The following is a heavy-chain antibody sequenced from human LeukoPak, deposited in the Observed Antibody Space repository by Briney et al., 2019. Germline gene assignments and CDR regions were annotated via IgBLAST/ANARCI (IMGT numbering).Heavy chain of an antibody. J-gene: IGHJ5*02. Sequence: PSETLSLTCAVYGGSFSGYYWSWIRQPPGKGLEWIGEINHSGSTNYNPSLKSRVTISVDTSKNQFSLKLSSVTAADTAVYYCARVGRSNWLFDPWGQGTLVTVSS. CDR2: INHSGST. CDR3: ARVGRSNWLFDP. V-gene: IGHV4-34*01. CDR1: GGSFSGYY. D-gene: IGHD4-11*01.